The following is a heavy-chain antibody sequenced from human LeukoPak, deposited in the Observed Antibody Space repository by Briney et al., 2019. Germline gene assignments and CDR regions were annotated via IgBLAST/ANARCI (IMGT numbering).Heavy chain of an antibody. CDR1: GYTFTGYY. CDR3: ARGGDSSGYYLEQFDY. CDR2: INPNSGGT. Sequence: ASVKVSCKASGYTFTGYYMHWVRQAPGQGLEWMGWINPNSGGTNYAQKFQGRVNMTRDTSISTAYMELSRLRSDDTAVYYCARGGDSSGYYLEQFDYWGQGTLVTVSS. D-gene: IGHD3-22*01. J-gene: IGHJ4*02. V-gene: IGHV1-2*02.